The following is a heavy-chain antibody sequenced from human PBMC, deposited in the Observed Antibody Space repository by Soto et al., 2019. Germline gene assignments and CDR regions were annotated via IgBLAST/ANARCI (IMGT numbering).Heavy chain of an antibody. J-gene: IGHJ4*02. CDR3: ARGGGGGLFEH. D-gene: IGHD2-21*01. Sequence: PGGSLRLSCATSGFPFSDYYMSWIRRAPGKGLEWLSHISPKSTYRNYADSVKGRFTISRDNTKSSLFLQMNSLGVEDTAVYYCARGGGGGLFEHWGQGVLVTVSS. CDR2: ISPKSTYR. CDR1: GFPFSDYY. V-gene: IGHV3-11*06.